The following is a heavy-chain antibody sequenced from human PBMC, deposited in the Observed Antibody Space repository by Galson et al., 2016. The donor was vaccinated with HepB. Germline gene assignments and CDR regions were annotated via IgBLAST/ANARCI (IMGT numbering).Heavy chain of an antibody. Sequence: SVKVSCKASGYSFTNYGISWVRQAPGQGLEWMGWISTYNGNTNYAQKLQGRVIITTDTSTSTAYMELRSLRSDDTAVYYCARERGNYHYFDYWGQGTLVTVSS. J-gene: IGHJ4*02. D-gene: IGHD1-7*01. CDR3: ARERGNYHYFDY. CDR2: ISTYNGNT. CDR1: GYSFTNYG. V-gene: IGHV1-18*01.